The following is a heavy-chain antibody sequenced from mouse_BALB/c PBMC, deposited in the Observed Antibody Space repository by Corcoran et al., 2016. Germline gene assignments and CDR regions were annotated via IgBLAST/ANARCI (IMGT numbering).Heavy chain of an antibody. J-gene: IGHJ4*01. V-gene: IGHV1S136*01. CDR2: SNPYNDGT. CDR1: GYTFTSYV. CDR3: AMGFPDAIDY. Sequence: EAPLQQSGPELVKPGASVKMSCKAAGYTFTSYVMHWVKQKPGQGLEWMGYSNPYNDGTKYNEKLEGNSTLTSDKSSSTAYMEISSLTSEDSAVYYGAMGFPDAIDYVGQGTSVSFSS.